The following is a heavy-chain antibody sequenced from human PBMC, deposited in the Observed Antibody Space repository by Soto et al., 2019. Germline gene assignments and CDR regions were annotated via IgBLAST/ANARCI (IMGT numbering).Heavy chain of an antibody. D-gene: IGHD3-22*01. V-gene: IGHV3-15*01. CDR3: XTDLGYYDYHSGGYFDY. Sequence: PGGSLRLSCAASGFTFSNAWMSWVRQAPGKGLEWVGRIKSKTDGGTTDYAAPVKGRFTISRDDSKNTLYLQMNSLKTEDTAVYYCXTDLGYYDYHSGGYFDYWGQGTLVTVSS. CDR2: IKSKTDGGTT. J-gene: IGHJ4*02. CDR1: GFTFSNAW.